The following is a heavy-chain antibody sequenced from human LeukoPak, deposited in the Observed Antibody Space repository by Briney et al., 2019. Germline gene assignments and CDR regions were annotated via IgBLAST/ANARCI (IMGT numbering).Heavy chain of an antibody. D-gene: IGHD3-3*01. CDR2: ISGSGGST. CDR1: GFTFSSYA. J-gene: IGHJ5*02. V-gene: IGHV3-23*01. Sequence: GGSLRLSCAASGFTFSSYAMSWVRQAPGKGLEWVSAISGSGGSTYYADSVKGRFTISRDNSKNTLYLQMNSLRAEDTAVYYCARDGGYYDFWSGYYLNWFDPWGQGTLVTVSS. CDR3: ARDGGYYDFWSGYYLNWFDP.